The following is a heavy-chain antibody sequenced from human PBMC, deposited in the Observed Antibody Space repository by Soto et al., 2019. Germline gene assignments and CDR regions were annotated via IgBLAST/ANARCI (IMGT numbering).Heavy chain of an antibody. V-gene: IGHV4-61*01. CDR3: ARGDIVVVVAATHCWFDP. CDR1: GGSVSSGSYY. J-gene: IGHJ5*02. D-gene: IGHD2-15*01. Sequence: SETLSLTCTVSGGSVSSGSYYWSWIRQPPGKGLEWIGYIYYSGSTNYNPSLKSRVTISVDTSKNQFSLKLSSVTAADTAVYYCARGDIVVVVAATHCWFDPWGQGTLVTVSS. CDR2: IYYSGST.